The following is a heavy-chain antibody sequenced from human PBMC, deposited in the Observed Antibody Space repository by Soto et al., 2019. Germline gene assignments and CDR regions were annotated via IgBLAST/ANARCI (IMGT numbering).Heavy chain of an antibody. CDR3: ARDRPYSSGWYHDY. CDR2: IYSGGST. V-gene: IGHV3-66*01. J-gene: IGHJ4*02. Sequence: EVQLVASGGGLVQPGGSLRLSCAASGFTVSSNYMSWVRQAPGKGLEWVSVIYSGGSTYYAGSVKGRFTISRDNSKNTLYLQMNSLRAEDTAVYYCARDRPYSSGWYHDYWGQGTLVTVSS. CDR1: GFTVSSNY. D-gene: IGHD6-19*01.